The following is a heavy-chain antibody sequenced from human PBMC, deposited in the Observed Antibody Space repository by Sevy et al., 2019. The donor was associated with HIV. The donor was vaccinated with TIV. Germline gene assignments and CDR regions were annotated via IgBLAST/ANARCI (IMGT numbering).Heavy chain of an antibody. CDR1: GYTFTNYA. V-gene: IGHV7-4-1*01. Sequence: ASVKVSCKASGYTFTNYAMNWVRQAPGQGLEWMGWISTDTGNPTYAQGFTGRLVFSWDTSVSTAYLQIASLKAEDSAVYFCVRVVDSSSRYGSYYYYYGMDVWGQGTTVTVSS. D-gene: IGHD6-13*01. CDR2: ISTDTGNP. CDR3: VRVVDSSSRYGSYYYYYGMDV. J-gene: IGHJ6*02.